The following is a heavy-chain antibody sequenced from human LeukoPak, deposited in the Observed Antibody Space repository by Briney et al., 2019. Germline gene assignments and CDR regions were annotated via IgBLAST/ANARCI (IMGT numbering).Heavy chain of an antibody. D-gene: IGHD2-2*01. J-gene: IGHJ4*02. CDR3: ARCFSGVFRSSTSCFYFDY. CDR1: GYSFTSYW. V-gene: IGHV5-51*01. Sequence: GESLKISCKGSGYSFTSYWIGWVRQRPGKGLEWMGIIFPGDSDNRYSPSFQGQVTISADKSITTAYPQWSSLKASDTAMYYCARCFSGVFRSSTSCFYFDYWGQGTLVTVSS. CDR2: IFPGDSDN.